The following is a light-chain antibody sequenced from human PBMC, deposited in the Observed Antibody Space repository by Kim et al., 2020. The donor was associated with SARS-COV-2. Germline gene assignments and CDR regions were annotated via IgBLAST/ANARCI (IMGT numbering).Light chain of an antibody. V-gene: IGLV1-44*01. CDR1: SANIGSKT. CDR2: SNN. J-gene: IGLJ1*01. Sequence: GQRVTISCSGTSANIGSKTVNWYQQLPGTDPKLLISSNNQRPSGVPDRFSGSKSGTSASLAISGLQSEDEADYYCAPWDDSLNGYVFGTGTKVTVL. CDR3: APWDDSLNGYV.